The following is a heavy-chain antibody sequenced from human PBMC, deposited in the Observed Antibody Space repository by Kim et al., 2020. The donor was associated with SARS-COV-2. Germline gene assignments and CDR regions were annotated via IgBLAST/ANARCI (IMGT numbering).Heavy chain of an antibody. J-gene: IGHJ6*02. CDR2: IIPIFGTA. V-gene: IGHV1-69*13. Sequence: SVKVSCKASGGTFSSYAISWVRQAPGQGLEWMGGIIPIFGTANYAQKFQGRVTITADESTSTAYMELSSLRSEDTAVYYCARLQRGYSYGKKGRLLSDGMDVWGQGTTVTVSS. CDR1: GGTFSSYA. D-gene: IGHD5-18*01. CDR3: ARLQRGYSYGKKGRLLSDGMDV.